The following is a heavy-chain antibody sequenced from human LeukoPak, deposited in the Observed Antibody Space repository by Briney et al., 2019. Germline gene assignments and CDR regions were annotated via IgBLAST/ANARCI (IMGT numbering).Heavy chain of an antibody. CDR3: ARDPVGWFGEGGYFDY. CDR2: IYSGGST. J-gene: IGHJ4*02. Sequence: PSETLSLTCTVSGYSISSGYYWGWIRQPPGKGLEWVSVIYSGGSTYYADSVKGRFTISRDNSKNTLYLQMNSLRAEDTAVYYCARDPVGWFGEGGYFDYWGQGTLVTVSS. D-gene: IGHD3-10*01. CDR1: GYSISSGYY. V-gene: IGHV3-53*01.